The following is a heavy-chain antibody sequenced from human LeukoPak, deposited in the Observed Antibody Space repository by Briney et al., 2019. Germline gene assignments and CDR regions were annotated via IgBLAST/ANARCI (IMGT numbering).Heavy chain of an antibody. Sequence: GGSLRLSCSASGFTFTTYGMNWVRQAPGKGLEWVAVIPYDGSNKYYADSVKGRFTISRDNSKNTLYLQMNSLRAEDTAVYYCARDYGDYANYYYYYYMDVWGKGTTVTVSS. CDR3: ARDYGDYANYYYYYYMDV. CDR2: IPYDGSNK. V-gene: IGHV3-30*03. CDR1: GFTFTTYG. J-gene: IGHJ6*03. D-gene: IGHD4-17*01.